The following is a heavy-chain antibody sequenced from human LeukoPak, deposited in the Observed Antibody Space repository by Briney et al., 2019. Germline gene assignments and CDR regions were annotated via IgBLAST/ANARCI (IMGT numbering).Heavy chain of an antibody. V-gene: IGHV7-4-1*02. Sequence: ASVKVSCKASGYAFTDYYIHWVRQAPGQGLEWMGWINTNTGNPTYAQGFTGRFVFSLDTSVSTAYLQISSLKAEDTAVYYCARPNSSSGPYYYYYYMDVWGKGTTVTVSS. CDR1: GYAFTDYY. CDR2: INTNTGNP. D-gene: IGHD6-6*01. CDR3: ARPNSSSGPYYYYYYMDV. J-gene: IGHJ6*03.